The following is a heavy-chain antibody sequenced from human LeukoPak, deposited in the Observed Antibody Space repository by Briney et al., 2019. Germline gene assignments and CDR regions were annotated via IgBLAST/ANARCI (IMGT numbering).Heavy chain of an antibody. CDR1: GFTFSSYG. CDR2: ISYDGSNK. CDR3: AKDRARSPAAFDY. J-gene: IGHJ4*02. Sequence: PPGRSLRLSCAASGFTFSSYGMHWVRQAPGKGLEWVAVISYDGSNKYYADSVKGRFTISRDNSKNTLYLQMNSLRAEDTAVYYCAKDRARSPAAFDYWGQGTLVTVSS. V-gene: IGHV3-30*18. D-gene: IGHD2-2*01.